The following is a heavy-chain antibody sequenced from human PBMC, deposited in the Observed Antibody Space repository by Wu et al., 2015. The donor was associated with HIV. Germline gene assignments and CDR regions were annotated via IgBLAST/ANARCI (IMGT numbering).Heavy chain of an antibody. V-gene: IGHV1-69*12. D-gene: IGHD3-10*01. CDR2: IIPIFGTA. J-gene: IGHJ4*02. CDR1: GGTFKTFA. CDR3: ARTPLLWFGELSY. Sequence: QVQLVQSGAEMKKPGSSVKVSCKASGGTFKTFAITWVRQAPGRGLEWMGGIIPIFGTANYAQKFQGRVTITADESTSTAYMELSSLRSEDTAVYYCARTPLLWFGELSYWGQGTLVTVSS.